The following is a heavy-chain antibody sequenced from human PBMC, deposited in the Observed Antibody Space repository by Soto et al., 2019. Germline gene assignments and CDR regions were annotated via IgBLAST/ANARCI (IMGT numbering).Heavy chain of an antibody. Sequence: SSETLSLTCTVSGGSVSSGSYYWSWTRQPPGKGLEWIGYIYYSGSTNYNPSLKSRVTISVDTSKNQFSLKLSSVTAADTAVYYCARVAGVATIDYWGQGTLVTVSS. V-gene: IGHV4-61*01. CDR2: IYYSGST. D-gene: IGHD5-12*01. CDR3: ARVAGVATIDY. J-gene: IGHJ4*02. CDR1: GGSVSSGSYY.